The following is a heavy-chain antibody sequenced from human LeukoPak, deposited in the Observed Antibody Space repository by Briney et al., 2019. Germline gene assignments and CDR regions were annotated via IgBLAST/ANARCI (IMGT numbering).Heavy chain of an antibody. J-gene: IGHJ4*02. Sequence: PGGSLRLSCAASGFTFSSYSMNWVRQAPGKGLEWVSYISSSSSTIYYADSVKGRFTISRDNAKNSLYLQMNSLRAEDTAVYYCARDPFPRYDFWSGYYIGYWGQGTLVTVSS. CDR3: ARDPFPRYDFWSGYYIGY. V-gene: IGHV3-48*01. CDR1: GFTFSSYS. CDR2: ISSSSSTI. D-gene: IGHD3/OR15-3a*01.